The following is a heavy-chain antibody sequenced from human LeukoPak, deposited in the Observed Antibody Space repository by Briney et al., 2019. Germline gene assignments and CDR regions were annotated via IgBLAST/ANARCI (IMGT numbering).Heavy chain of an antibody. CDR3: ARRAGAYSHPYDY. CDR1: GFTVSDNS. V-gene: IGHV3-53*01. J-gene: IGHJ4*02. D-gene: IGHD4/OR15-4a*01. Sequence: GGSLRLSCTVSGFTVSDNSMSWVRQAPGKGLEWVSFIYYDDRTHYSDSVKSRFTISRDNSKNTLYLQMNSLRAEDTAVYYCARRAGAYSHPYDYWGQGTLVTVSS. CDR2: IYYDDRT.